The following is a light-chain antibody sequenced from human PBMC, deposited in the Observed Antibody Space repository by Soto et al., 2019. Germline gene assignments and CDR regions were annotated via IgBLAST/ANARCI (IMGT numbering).Light chain of an antibody. V-gene: IGLV2-18*01. J-gene: IGLJ2*01. CDR2: EVS. Sequence: QSALTQPPSVSGSPGLSVTISCTGTSSDVGSYNRVSWYQQPPGTAPKLMIYEVSNRPSGVPDRFSGSKSGNTASLTISGLQAEDEADYYCSLYTSSSIVVFGGGTKLTVL. CDR1: SSDVGSYNR. CDR3: SLYTSSSIVV.